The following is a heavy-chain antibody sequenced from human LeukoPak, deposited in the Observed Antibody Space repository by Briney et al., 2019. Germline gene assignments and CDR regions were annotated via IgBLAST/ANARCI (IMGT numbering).Heavy chain of an antibody. CDR1: GFTVSSNY. D-gene: IGHD1-14*01. V-gene: IGHV3-66*01. CDR2: IYSGGST. Sequence: GGSLRLSCAASGFTVSSNYMSWVRQAPGKGLEWVSVIYSGGSTYYADSVKGRFTISRDNSKNTLYLQMNSLRAEDTAVYYCARVTPYRAFDIWGQGTMVTVSS. J-gene: IGHJ3*02. CDR3: ARVTPYRAFDI.